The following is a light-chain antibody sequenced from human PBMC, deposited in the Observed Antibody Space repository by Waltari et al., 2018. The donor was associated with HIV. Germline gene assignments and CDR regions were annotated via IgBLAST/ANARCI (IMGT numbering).Light chain of an antibody. Sequence: DIQMTQSPFFLSASVGDRVTITCRASQAISSWLTWYQQRRGAAPTLLIYASSTLQSGVPTRFSVGRSGANFTLTSSGLQPEDFATYFCQQADGLPWTFGQGTKVEMK. CDR3: QQADGLPWT. V-gene: IGKV1-12*01. CDR1: QAISSW. J-gene: IGKJ1*01. CDR2: ASS.